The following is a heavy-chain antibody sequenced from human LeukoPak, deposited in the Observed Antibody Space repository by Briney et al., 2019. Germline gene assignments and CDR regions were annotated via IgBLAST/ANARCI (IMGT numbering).Heavy chain of an antibody. D-gene: IGHD3-16*02. CDR1: GFTFSSYA. V-gene: IGHV3-30-3*01. CDR2: ISYDGSNK. Sequence: GGSLRLSCAASGFTFSSYAMHWVRQAPGKGLEWVAVISYDGSNKYYADSVKGRFTISRDNSKNTLYLQMNSLRAEDTAVYYCARDSMITFGGVIVEYYFDYWGQGTLVTVSS. J-gene: IGHJ4*02. CDR3: ARDSMITFGGVIVEYYFDY.